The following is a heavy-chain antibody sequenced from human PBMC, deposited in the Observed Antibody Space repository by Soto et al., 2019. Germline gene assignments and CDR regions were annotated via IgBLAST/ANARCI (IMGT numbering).Heavy chain of an antibody. CDR1: GFTFSSFA. CDR3: ASVDYGAYIPHFDY. V-gene: IGHV3-23*01. J-gene: IGHJ4*02. CDR2: ITGSGGST. D-gene: IGHD4-17*01. Sequence: GGSLRLSCAASGFTFSSFAMVWVRQAPGNGLEWVSTITGSGGSTFYADSVKGRFTISRDNSKNTLYLQMNSLRAEDTAIYYCASVDYGAYIPHFDYWGQGTLVTVSS.